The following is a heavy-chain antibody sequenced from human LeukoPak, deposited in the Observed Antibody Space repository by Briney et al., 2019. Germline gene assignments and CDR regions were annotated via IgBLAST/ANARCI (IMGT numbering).Heavy chain of an antibody. D-gene: IGHD1-26*01. J-gene: IGHJ4*02. V-gene: IGHV1-18*01. CDR1: GYTFTSYG. Sequence: ASVKVSCKASGYTFTSYGISWVRQAPGQGLEWMGWISAYNGNTNYAQKLQGRVTMTTDTSTSTAYMELRSLRSDDTAVYYCARVQEWELLKYYFDYWGQGTLVTVSS. CDR3: ARVQEWELLKYYFDY. CDR2: ISAYNGNT.